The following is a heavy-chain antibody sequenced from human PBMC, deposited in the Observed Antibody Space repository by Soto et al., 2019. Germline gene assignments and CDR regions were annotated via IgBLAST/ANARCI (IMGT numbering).Heavy chain of an antibody. CDR1: VYPFTCPY. J-gene: IGHJ6*02. CDR2: INPSSGGT. Sequence: GXSGKVSCKASVYPFTCPYIYCVRQAPGQGLEWMGWINPSSGGTEFAEKFQGRVTVTRDTSIRTVFLELNSLTSDYTGVYFCARDFRTYRHGVDVWRQGNAVTVSS. V-gene: IGHV1-2*02. D-gene: IGHD2-2*01. CDR3: ARDFRTYRHGVDV.